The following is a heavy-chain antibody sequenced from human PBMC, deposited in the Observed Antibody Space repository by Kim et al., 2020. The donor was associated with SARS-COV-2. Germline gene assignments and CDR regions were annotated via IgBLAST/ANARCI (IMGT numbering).Heavy chain of an antibody. V-gene: IGHV4-59*01. D-gene: IGHD6-19*01. CDR2: IYYSGST. J-gene: IGHJ6*02. CDR1: GGSISSYY. CDR3: ARVLGSMYSSGWYYYYYAMDV. Sequence: SETLSLTCTVSGGSISSYYWSWIRQPPGKGLEWIGYIYYSGSTNYNPSLKSRVTISVDTSKNQFSLKLSSVTAADTAVYYCARVLGSMYSSGWYYYYYAMDVGGHGTTVTVSS.